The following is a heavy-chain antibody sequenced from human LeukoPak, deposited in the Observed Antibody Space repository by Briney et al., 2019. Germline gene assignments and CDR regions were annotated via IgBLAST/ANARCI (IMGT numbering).Heavy chain of an antibody. V-gene: IGHV1-2*02. D-gene: IGHD1-26*01. J-gene: IGHJ3*02. CDR2: INPNSGGT. Sequence: GASVEVSCKASGYTFTGYYRHWVRQAPGQGLEWMGWINPNSGGTNYAQKVQGRVTMTRDTSICTAYMELSRLRSDDTAVYYCAKSGGSYTRDAFHIWGQGTMVTVSS. CDR3: AKSGGSYTRDAFHI. CDR1: GYTFTGYY.